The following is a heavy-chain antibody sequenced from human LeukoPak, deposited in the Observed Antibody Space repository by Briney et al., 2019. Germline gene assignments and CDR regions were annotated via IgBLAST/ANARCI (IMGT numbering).Heavy chain of an antibody. V-gene: IGHV3-74*01. CDR2: INIDGGST. J-gene: IGHJ5*02. CDR1: GFTFSSYW. CDR3: ARDASAAMVP. Sequence: GGSLSLSRALSGFTFSSYWMHWVRQAPGRGLVWVSRINIDGGSTIYAASVKGRFTNSRDNAKNTLYLQMNSLSAEDTAVYYGARDASAAMVPWGQGTLVTVSS. D-gene: IGHD5-18*01.